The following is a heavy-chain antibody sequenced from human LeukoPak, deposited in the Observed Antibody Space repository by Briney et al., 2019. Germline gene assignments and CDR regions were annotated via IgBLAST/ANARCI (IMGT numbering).Heavy chain of an antibody. D-gene: IGHD2-2*01. Sequence: GGSLRLSCAASGFTFDDYAMHWVRQAPGKGLEWVSGISWNSGSIGYADSVKGRFTISRDNAKNSLYLQMNSLRAEDTAVYYCARDGGHYCSSTSCYRPHWGQGTLVTVSS. CDR3: ARDGGHYCSSTSCYRPH. CDR1: GFTFDDYA. CDR2: ISWNSGSI. V-gene: IGHV3-9*01. J-gene: IGHJ4*02.